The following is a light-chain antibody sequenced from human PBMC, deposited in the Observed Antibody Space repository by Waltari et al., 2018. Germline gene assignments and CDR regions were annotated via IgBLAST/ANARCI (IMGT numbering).Light chain of an antibody. J-gene: IGLJ3*02. V-gene: IGLV6-57*01. CDR2: EDN. CDR3: QSYDSSNWV. Sequence: FMLTQPHSLSDSPGKTVTISCTRSSGRIASNSVQWYQQRPGSSPTTVIYEDNQRPSGVPDRFSGSIDSSSNSASLTISGLKTEDEADYYCQSYDSSNWVFGGGTKLTVL. CDR1: SGRIASNS.